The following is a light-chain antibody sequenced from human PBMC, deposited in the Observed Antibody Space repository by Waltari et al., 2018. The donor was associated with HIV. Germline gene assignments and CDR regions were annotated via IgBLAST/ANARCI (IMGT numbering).Light chain of an antibody. CDR1: QSVSSN. Sequence: EIVMTQSPATLSVSPGERATLSCRASQSVSSNLAWYQQKAGQAPRLLIYGASTRATCSPARFSGSGSGTEFTLTISSLQSEDFAVYYCQQYNNWPPLTFGGGTKVEIK. CDR3: QQYNNWPPLT. V-gene: IGKV3-15*01. CDR2: GAS. J-gene: IGKJ4*01.